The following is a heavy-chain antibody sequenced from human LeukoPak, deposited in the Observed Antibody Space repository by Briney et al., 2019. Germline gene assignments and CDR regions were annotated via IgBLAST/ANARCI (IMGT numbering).Heavy chain of an antibody. V-gene: IGHV3-23*01. Sequence: GGSLRLSCAASGFTFSSSGMSWVRQAPGKGLEWVSTISGSGSSTYYADSVKGRFTISRDNTKNTLYLQMNSLRAEDTAVYYCARDYDSSGYSPLFDYWGQGTLVTVSS. J-gene: IGHJ4*02. CDR2: ISGSGSST. D-gene: IGHD3-22*01. CDR3: ARDYDSSGYSPLFDY. CDR1: GFTFSSSG.